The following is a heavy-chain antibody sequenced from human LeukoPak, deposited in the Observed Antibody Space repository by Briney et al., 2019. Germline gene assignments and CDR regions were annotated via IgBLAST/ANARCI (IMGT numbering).Heavy chain of an antibody. V-gene: IGHV1-2*02. J-gene: IGHJ4*02. Sequence: ASVKVSCKASGYTFTAYYIHWVRLAPGQGLEWMGWINPDSGGTNYAQKFQGRVTMTRDTSISTAYMELTWLTSDDTAVYYCAGNNRGGYDLTYWGQGTLVTVSS. D-gene: IGHD5-12*01. CDR1: GYTFTAYY. CDR2: INPDSGGT. CDR3: AGNNRGGYDLTY.